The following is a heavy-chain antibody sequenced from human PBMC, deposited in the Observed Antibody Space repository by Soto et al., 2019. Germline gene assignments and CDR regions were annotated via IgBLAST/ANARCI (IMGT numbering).Heavy chain of an antibody. D-gene: IGHD1-26*01. V-gene: IGHV3-48*03. CDR1: GFTFSSYE. J-gene: IGHJ5*02. CDR3: ARPKYVGNWFDP. CDR2: ISSSGSTI. Sequence: PGGSLRLSCAASGFTFSSYEMNWVRQAPGKGLEWVSYISSSGSTIYYADSVKGRFTISRDNAKNSLYLQMNSLRAEDTAVYYCARPKYVGNWFDPWGQGTLVTVSS.